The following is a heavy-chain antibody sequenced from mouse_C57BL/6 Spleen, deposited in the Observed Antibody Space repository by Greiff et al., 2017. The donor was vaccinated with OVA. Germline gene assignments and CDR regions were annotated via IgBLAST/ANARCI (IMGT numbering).Heavy chain of an antibody. D-gene: IGHD3-3*01. CDR2: ISSGSSPL. CDR3: AVGDFWFAD. Sequence: EVMLVESGGGLVKPGGSLTLSCAASGFTFSDYGMHWVRQAPEKGLEWVAYISSGSSPLYYADTVKGRFTISRDNAKNTLFLQMTSLRSEDTAMYYCAVGDFWFADWGQGTLVTVSA. V-gene: IGHV5-17*01. J-gene: IGHJ3*01. CDR1: GFTFSDYG.